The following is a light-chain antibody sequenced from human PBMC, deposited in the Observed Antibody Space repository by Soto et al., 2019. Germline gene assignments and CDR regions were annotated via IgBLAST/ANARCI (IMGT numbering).Light chain of an antibody. CDR1: QSVSSY. V-gene: IGKV3-11*01. J-gene: IGKJ4*01. Sequence: EIVLTQSPGTLSLSPGERATLSCRASQSVSSYLAWYQQKPGQAPRLLIYDASNRATGIPARFSGSGSGTDFTLTISSLEPEDFAVYYCQQRSNFALTFGGGTKVDIK. CDR3: QQRSNFALT. CDR2: DAS.